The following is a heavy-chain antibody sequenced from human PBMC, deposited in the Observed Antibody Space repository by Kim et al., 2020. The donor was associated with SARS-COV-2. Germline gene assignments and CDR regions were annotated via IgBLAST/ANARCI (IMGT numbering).Heavy chain of an antibody. V-gene: IGHV4-59*08. CDR2: IYYSGST. D-gene: IGHD3-22*01. Sequence: SQTLSLTCTVSGGSISSYYWSWIRQPPGKGLEWIGYIYYSGSTNYNPSLKSRVTISVDTSKNQFSLKLSSVTAADTAVYYCARRPTYYYDSSGYSSDAFDIWGQGTMVTVSS. CDR1: GGSISSYY. CDR3: ARRPTYYYDSSGYSSDAFDI. J-gene: IGHJ3*02.